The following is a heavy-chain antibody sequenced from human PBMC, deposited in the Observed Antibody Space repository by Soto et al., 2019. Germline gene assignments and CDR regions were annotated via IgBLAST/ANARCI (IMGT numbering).Heavy chain of an antibody. CDR3: ARRITDDGDYDAFDI. V-gene: IGHV4-59*08. D-gene: IGHD4-17*01. CDR1: GVSISSYY. J-gene: IGHJ3*02. Sequence: QVQLQESGPGLVKPSETLSLTCTVSGVSISSYYWSWIRQPPGKGLEWIAYIYNIGSTNYNPALSSRVTISVDTSKNQSSLKGNSGTAADTAVYYCARRITDDGDYDAFDIWGQGTMVTVSS. CDR2: IYNIGST.